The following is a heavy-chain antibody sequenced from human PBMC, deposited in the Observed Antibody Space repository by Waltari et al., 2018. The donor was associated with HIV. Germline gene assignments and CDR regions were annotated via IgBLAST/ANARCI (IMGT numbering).Heavy chain of an antibody. V-gene: IGHV3-7*01. CDR1: DFTFSNYW. Sequence: EVQLVESGGDLVQPGGSLRLSCAASDFTFSNYWMTWFRKAPGMGREWVANRKGDGSIRNYVGSVKGRFTISRDNAKSSLYLQMNRLRVEDTAVYYCVRSSRGDYSGEWYQFWGQGTLVTVSS. J-gene: IGHJ1*01. CDR2: RKGDGSIR. CDR3: VRSSRGDYSGEWYQF. D-gene: IGHD4-17*01.